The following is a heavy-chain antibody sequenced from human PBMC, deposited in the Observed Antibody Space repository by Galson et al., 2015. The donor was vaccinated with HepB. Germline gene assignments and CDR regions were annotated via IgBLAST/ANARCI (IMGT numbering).Heavy chain of an antibody. Sequence: SVKVSCKASGYTFTNYGVSWVRLAPGQGLEWMGWISTSNGNTKYAQRVQGRVTMTTDTSTTTAYMELRNLRSDDTAVYYGARSTVTTNSDCFDPWGQGTLVTVSS. V-gene: IGHV1-18*01. CDR3: ARSTVTTNSDCFDP. J-gene: IGHJ5*02. CDR1: GYTFTNYG. D-gene: IGHD4-11*01. CDR2: ISTSNGNT.